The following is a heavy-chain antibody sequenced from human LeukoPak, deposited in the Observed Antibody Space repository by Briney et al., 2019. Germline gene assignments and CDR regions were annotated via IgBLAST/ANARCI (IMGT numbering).Heavy chain of an antibody. J-gene: IGHJ6*04. CDR2: ISSSGSTI. Sequence: LPGGSLRLSCAAPGFTFSSFWRSWVRQAPGKGLEWVSYISSSGSTIYYADSVKGRFTISRDNAKNSLYLQMNSLRAEDTAVYYCAELGITMIGGVWGKGTTVTISS. CDR3: AELGITMIGGV. D-gene: IGHD3-10*02. CDR1: GFTFSSFW. V-gene: IGHV3-48*04.